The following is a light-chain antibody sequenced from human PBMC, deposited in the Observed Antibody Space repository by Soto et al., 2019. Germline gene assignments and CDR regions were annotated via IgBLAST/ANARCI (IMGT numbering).Light chain of an antibody. V-gene: IGKV3-11*01. J-gene: IGKJ5*01. CDR2: DAS. Sequence: EIVLSQAPAAPVLLPGERAKASCRASQSVSSYLAWYQQKPGQAPRLLIYDASNRATGIPARFSGSGSGTDFTLTISSLEPEDFAVYYCQQSSNWPLINLGQGKRRAIK. CDR1: QSVSSY. CDR3: QQSSNWPLIN.